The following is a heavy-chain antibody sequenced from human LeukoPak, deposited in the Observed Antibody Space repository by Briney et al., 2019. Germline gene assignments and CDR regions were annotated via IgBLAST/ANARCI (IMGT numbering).Heavy chain of an antibody. D-gene: IGHD5-18*01. CDR2: ISSSGSTI. J-gene: IGHJ4*02. V-gene: IGHV3-48*03. CDR1: GFTFSSYE. CDR3: AREHNTAMVTFDY. Sequence: GGSLRLPCAASGFTFSSYEMNWVRQAPGKGLEWVSYISSSGSTIYYADSVKGRFTISIDNAKNSLYLQMNSLRAEDTAVYYCAREHNTAMVTFDYWGQGTLVTVSS.